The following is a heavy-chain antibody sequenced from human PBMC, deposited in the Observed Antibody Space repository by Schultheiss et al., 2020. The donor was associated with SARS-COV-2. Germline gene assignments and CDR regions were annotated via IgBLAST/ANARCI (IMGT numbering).Heavy chain of an antibody. CDR3: AKGFPLLTGDSSPPSN. CDR2: ISGSGGST. D-gene: IGHD7-27*01. J-gene: IGHJ4*02. CDR1: GFTFSSYS. Sequence: GSLRLSCAASGFTFSSYSMNWVRQAPGKGLEWVSAISGSGGSTYYADSVKGRFTISRDNSKNTLYLQMNSLRAEDTALYYCAKGFPLLTGDSSPPSNWGQGTLVTVSS. V-gene: IGHV3-23*01.